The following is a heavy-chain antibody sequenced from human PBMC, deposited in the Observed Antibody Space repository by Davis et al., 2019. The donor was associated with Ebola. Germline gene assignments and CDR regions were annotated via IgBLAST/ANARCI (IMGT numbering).Heavy chain of an antibody. CDR1: GFTFSSYE. D-gene: IGHD5-24*01. CDR3: ARPTVEMDYGMDV. J-gene: IGHJ6*02. Sequence: PGGSLRLSCAASGFTFSSYEMNWVRQAPGKGLEWVSYISSSGSTIYYADSVKGRFTISRDNAKNSPYLQMNSLRAEDTAVYYCARPTVEMDYGMDVWGQGTTVTVSS. CDR2: ISSSGSTI. V-gene: IGHV3-48*03.